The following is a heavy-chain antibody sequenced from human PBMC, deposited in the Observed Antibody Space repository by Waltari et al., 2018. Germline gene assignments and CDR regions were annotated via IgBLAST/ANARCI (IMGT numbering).Heavy chain of an antibody. CDR2: IYYTGST. D-gene: IGHD6-19*01. Sequence: QVQLQESGPGLVKPSETLSLTCTVPGGSINSHYWSWLRQPPGKGLEWIGYIYYTGSTDYNPSLKSRVTILLDTSKTQFSLKLSSVTAADTAVYYCTRDLSGAYAFYYWGQGILVTVTS. CDR1: GGSINSHY. V-gene: IGHV4-59*11. CDR3: TRDLSGAYAFYY. J-gene: IGHJ4*02.